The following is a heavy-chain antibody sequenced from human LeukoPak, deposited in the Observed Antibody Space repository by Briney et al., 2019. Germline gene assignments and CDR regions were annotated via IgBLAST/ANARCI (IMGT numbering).Heavy chain of an antibody. CDR1: GGSISSSNW. CDR3: ARWSRQLPYYFDY. D-gene: IGHD2-2*01. CDR2: IYHSGST. V-gene: IGHV4-4*02. J-gene: IGHJ4*02. Sequence: PSETLSLTCAVSGGSISSSNWWSWVRQPPGQGLEWIGEIYHSGSTNYNPSLKSRVTISVDKSKNQFSLKLSSVTAADTAVYYCARWSRQLPYYFDYWGQGTLVTVSS.